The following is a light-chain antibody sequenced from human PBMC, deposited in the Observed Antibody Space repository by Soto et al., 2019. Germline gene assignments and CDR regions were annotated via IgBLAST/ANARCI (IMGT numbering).Light chain of an antibody. CDR2: EGS. CDR1: NSDVGSYNL. V-gene: IGLV2-23*03. Sequence: QSALTQPASVSGSPGQSITISCTGTNSDVGSYNLVSWYQQHPGKAPKLMIYEGSKRPSGVSNRFSGSRSGNMASLTISGLQAEDEADYYCCSYAGSGTFYVFGTGTKLTVL. J-gene: IGLJ1*01. CDR3: CSYAGSGTFYV.